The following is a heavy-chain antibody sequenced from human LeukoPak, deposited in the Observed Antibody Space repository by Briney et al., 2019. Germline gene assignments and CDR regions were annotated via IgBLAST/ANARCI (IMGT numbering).Heavy chain of an antibody. Sequence: PSETLSLTCTVSGGSISAYYWSWIRQPPGKGLEWIGYIYYSGSTNYNPSLKSRVTILVDTSKIQFSLKLRSVTAADTAVYYCARTRYCVSTSCYFDYWGQGTLVTVSS. CDR1: GGSISAYY. CDR2: IYYSGST. J-gene: IGHJ4*02. D-gene: IGHD2-2*01. CDR3: ARTRYCVSTSCYFDY. V-gene: IGHV4-59*01.